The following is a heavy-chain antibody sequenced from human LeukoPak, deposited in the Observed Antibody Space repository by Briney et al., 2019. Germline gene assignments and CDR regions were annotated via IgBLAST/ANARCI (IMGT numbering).Heavy chain of an antibody. V-gene: IGHV3-48*04. CDR3: ARENIVGATDY. J-gene: IGHJ4*02. CDR1: GFTFSSYA. D-gene: IGHD1-26*01. Sequence: GGSLRLSCAASGFTFSSYAMSWVRQAPGKGLEWVSYISSSGSTIYYADSVKGRFTISRDNAKNSLYLQMNSLRAEDTAVYYCARENIVGATDYWGQGTLVTVSS. CDR2: ISSSGSTI.